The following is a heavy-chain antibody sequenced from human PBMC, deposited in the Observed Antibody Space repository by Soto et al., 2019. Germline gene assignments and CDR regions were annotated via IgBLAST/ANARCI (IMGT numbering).Heavy chain of an antibody. CDR2: ISSSSSYI. V-gene: IGHV3-21*01. J-gene: IGHJ6*02. CDR3: ARERLCTKGLCFTYGMDV. D-gene: IGHD2-8*01. CDR1: GFTFSTYN. Sequence: EVQLVESGGGLVKPGDSLRLSCAASGFTFSTYNMNWVRQAPGKGLEWVSSISSSSSYIYYADSLKGRFTISRDNAKNSLYLQMNSLSVEDTAVYYCARERLCTKGLCFTYGMDVWGQGITVTVSS.